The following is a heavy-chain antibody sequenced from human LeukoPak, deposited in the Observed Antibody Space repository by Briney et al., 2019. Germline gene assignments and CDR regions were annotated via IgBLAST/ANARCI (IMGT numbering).Heavy chain of an antibody. V-gene: IGHV3-74*01. J-gene: IGHJ4*02. D-gene: IGHD2-15*01. Sequence: GGSLRLSCAASGFTFSNYWMHWVRQAPGKGLVWVSRISSGGSGASYADSVKGRFTISRDTAKNTLHLQMNSLRAEDTAVYYCARGGGRVVGDYWGQGTLVTVSS. CDR1: GFTFSNYW. CDR3: ARGGGRVVGDY. CDR2: ISSGGSGA.